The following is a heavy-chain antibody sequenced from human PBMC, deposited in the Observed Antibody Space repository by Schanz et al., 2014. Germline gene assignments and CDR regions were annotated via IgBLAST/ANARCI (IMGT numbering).Heavy chain of an antibody. D-gene: IGHD3-3*02. Sequence: QLVESGGGLVKPGGSLILSFLSSLFPFITYIIHFFLHSPFKGLEWVSYIRSDNNYIYYADSVKGRFTISRDNAKNSLYLQLNSLRIEDSGVYFCAQTRGTFMVPIDNWGQGVRVIVST. V-gene: IGHV3-21*01. CDR3: AQTRGTFMVPIDN. CDR1: LFPFITYI. CDR2: IRSDNNYI. J-gene: IGHJ4*02.